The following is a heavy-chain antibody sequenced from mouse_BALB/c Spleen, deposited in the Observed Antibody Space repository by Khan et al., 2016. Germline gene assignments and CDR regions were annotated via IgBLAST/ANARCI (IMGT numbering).Heavy chain of an antibody. CDR3: ARGVPFDY. Sequence: QVQLQQSGAELARPGASVKLSCKASGYTFTSYWMQWVQQRPGQGLEWIGAIYPGDGDTRYTQKFKGKATLTADKSSSTAYMQLSSLASEDSAVYYCARGVPFDYWGQGTTLTVSS. V-gene: IGHV1-87*01. CDR2: IYPGDGDT. D-gene: IGHD2-14*01. CDR1: GYTFTSYW. J-gene: IGHJ2*01.